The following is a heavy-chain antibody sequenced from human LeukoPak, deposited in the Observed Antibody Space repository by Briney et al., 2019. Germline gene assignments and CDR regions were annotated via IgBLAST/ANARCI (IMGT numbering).Heavy chain of an antibody. Sequence: ASVKVSCKASGYTFTSYGISWVRQAPGQGLEWMGWISAYNGNTNYAQKLQGRVTMTTDTSTSTAYMELRSLRSDDTAVYYCARGEEYSSSGTYYYYYMDVWGKGTTVTVSS. CDR3: ARGEEYSSSGTYYYYYMDV. J-gene: IGHJ6*03. CDR1: GYTFTSYG. V-gene: IGHV1-18*01. CDR2: ISAYNGNT. D-gene: IGHD6-13*01.